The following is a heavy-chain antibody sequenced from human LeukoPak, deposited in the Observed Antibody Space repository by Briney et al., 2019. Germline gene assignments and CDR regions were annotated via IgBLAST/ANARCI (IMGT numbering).Heavy chain of an antibody. CDR1: GFSFSIYG. V-gene: IGHV3-30*02. CDR3: AKDRAAYCSGGTCYPDWFDS. J-gene: IGHJ5*01. Sequence: PGGSLRLSCAASGFSFSIYGMHSVREAPRRRVWRVSFTRYDGSDKYYGDSVKGRFTISRDNSKNTLYLQMNSLSFEDTAVYYCAKDRAAYCSGGTCYPDWFDSWGQGTLVTVSS. D-gene: IGHD2-15*01. CDR2: TRYDGSDK.